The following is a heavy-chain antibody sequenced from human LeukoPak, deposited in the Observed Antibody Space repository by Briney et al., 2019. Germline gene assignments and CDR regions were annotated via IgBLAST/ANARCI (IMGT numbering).Heavy chain of an antibody. D-gene: IGHD6-19*01. CDR3: ARGGSGFLDFDY. CDR1: GGSILSYY. J-gene: IGHJ4*02. CDR2: IYSSGST. V-gene: IGHV4-4*07. Sequence: SETLSLTCTVSGGSILSYYWSWIRQPAGKGLEWIGRIYSSGSTNYNPSLKSRVTMSVDTSKSQFSLKLSSVTAADTAVYYCARGGSGFLDFDYWGQGTLVTVSS.